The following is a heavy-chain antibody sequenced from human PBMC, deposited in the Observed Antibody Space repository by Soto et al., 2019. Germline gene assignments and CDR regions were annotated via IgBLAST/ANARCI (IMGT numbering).Heavy chain of an antibody. CDR2: IYFTGST. J-gene: IGHJ5*02. Sequence: PSETLSLTCTESGGAVSSGTYYWSWIRQPPGKGLEWIGHIYFTGSTNYNPSLKSRVTMSLDTSRNQFSLKLSSVTAADTAVYYCTRGPPRVQWFDPWGLGTLVTVSS. CDR3: TRGPPRVQWFDP. V-gene: IGHV4-61*01. CDR1: GGAVSSGTYY.